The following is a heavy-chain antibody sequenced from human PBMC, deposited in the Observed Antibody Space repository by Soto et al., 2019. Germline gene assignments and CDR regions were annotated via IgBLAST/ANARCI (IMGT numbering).Heavy chain of an antibody. CDR1: GFTFSSYA. D-gene: IGHD2-8*02. Sequence: EVQLLESGGGLVQPGGSLRLSCAASGFTFSSYAMTWVRQAPGKGLEWVSAIGGSSGTTYYADFVKGRFTISRDNSKNTLYLQMNSLGAEDTAVYYCWKRGVDLQVEGRIWHWVDNWCQGSLVRVS. V-gene: IGHV3-23*01. CDR3: WKRGVDLQVEGRIWHWVDN. CDR2: IGGSSGTT. J-gene: IGHJ4*02.